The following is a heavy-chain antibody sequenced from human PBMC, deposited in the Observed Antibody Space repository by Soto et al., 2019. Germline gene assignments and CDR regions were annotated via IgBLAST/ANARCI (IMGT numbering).Heavy chain of an antibody. J-gene: IGHJ5*01. CDR1: GGSVRAPDW. V-gene: IGHV4-4*02. Sequence: QVHLQESGPGLVAPSGTLSLTCTLSGGSVRAPDWWNWVRQSPDKGLEGIAEVHISGHSNYNPSLRSRVSVSIDSSKNQFYLNLNSVTAADTAIYYCARVRQGCSANNCYFDPWGQGTQITIAS. CDR2: VHISGHS. CDR3: ARVRQGCSANNCYFDP. D-gene: IGHD1-1*01.